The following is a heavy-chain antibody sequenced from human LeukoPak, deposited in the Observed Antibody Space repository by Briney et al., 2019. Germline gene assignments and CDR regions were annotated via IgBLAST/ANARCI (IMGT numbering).Heavy chain of an antibody. J-gene: IGHJ4*02. CDR1: GYTFTSYG. CDR2: IIPIFGTA. CDR3: ARGVVGATTGAYSFDY. V-gene: IGHV1-69*13. Sequence: SVKVSCKTSGYTFTSYGISWVRQAPGQGLEWMGGIIPIFGTANYAQKFQGRVTIIADESTSTAYMELSSLRSEDTAVYYCARGVVGATTGAYSFDYWGRGTLVTVSS. D-gene: IGHD1-26*01.